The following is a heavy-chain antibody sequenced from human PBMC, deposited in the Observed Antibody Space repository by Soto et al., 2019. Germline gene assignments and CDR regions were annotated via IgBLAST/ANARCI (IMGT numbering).Heavy chain of an antibody. CDR2: ISGSGGST. D-gene: IGHD6-13*01. J-gene: IGHJ3*02. CDR1: GFTFSSYA. CDR3: AKDLRAAAGAFDI. Sequence: GESLKISCAASGFTFSSYAMSWVRQAPGKGLEWVSAISGSGGSTYYADSVKGRFTISRDNSKNTLYLQMNSLRAEDTAVYYCAKDLRAAAGAFDIWGQGTMVTVSS. V-gene: IGHV3-23*01.